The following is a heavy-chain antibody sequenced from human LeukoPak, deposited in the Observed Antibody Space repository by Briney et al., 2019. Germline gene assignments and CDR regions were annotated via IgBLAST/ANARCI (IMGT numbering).Heavy chain of an antibody. CDR3: ARGLALFGELPFDY. J-gene: IGHJ4*02. V-gene: IGHV1-2*02. CDR1: GYTFTGYY. CDR2: INPNSGGT. D-gene: IGHD3-10*02. Sequence: ASVKVSCKASGYTFTGYYMHWVRQAPGQGLEWMGWINPNSGGTNYARKFQGRVTMTRDTSISTAYMELSRLRSDDTAVYYCARGLALFGELPFDYWGQGTLVTVSS.